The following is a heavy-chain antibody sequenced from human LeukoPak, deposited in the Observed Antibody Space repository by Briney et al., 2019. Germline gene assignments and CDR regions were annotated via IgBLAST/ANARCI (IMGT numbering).Heavy chain of an antibody. CDR1: GFTFRTHA. CDR2: GNGSAEST. V-gene: IGHV3-23*01. Sequence: GGSLRHSCSASGFTFRTHAMSWVRQAPGKGLEWVSGGNGSAESTYYAASVQGRCTISRDNSKNTLYLQISSLRADDTAVYYWWKESAGRYYPIEYWGQGTLVTVAS. CDR3: WKESAGRYYPIEY. D-gene: IGHD1-26*01. J-gene: IGHJ4*02.